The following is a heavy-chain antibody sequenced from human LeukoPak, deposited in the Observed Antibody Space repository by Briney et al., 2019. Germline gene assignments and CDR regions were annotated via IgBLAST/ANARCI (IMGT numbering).Heavy chain of an antibody. J-gene: IGHJ4*02. Sequence: ATVTVSCKLSGNTLRELPIQWVRQAGGKGIEWMAGFDPENAEIVYAQKFQGRVTMTEDTSTNTAYMELTSLTSDDTALYYCATRGSDFWSGFDYWGQGTQVTVPS. CDR1: GNTLRELP. CDR3: ATRGSDFWSGFDY. V-gene: IGHV1-24*01. CDR2: FDPENAEI. D-gene: IGHD3-3*01.